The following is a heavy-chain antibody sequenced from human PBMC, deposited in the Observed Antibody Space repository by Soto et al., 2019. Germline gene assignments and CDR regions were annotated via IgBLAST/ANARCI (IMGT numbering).Heavy chain of an antibody. CDR3: ARSQGSSTSLEIYYYYYYGMGV. V-gene: IGHV1-69*01. CDR1: GGTFGSYA. J-gene: IGHJ6*02. D-gene: IGHD2-2*01. Sequence: QVQLVQSGAEVKKPGSSVKVSCKASGGTFGSYAISWVRQAPGQGLEWMGGIIPITATANYAQKFQGRVTITADEATSTASMQLSSLRSEDTAVYYCARSQGSSTSLEIYYYYYYGMGVWGQGTTVTVSS. CDR2: IIPITATA.